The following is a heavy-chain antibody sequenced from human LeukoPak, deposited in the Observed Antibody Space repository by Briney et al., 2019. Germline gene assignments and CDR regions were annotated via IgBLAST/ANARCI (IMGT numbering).Heavy chain of an antibody. V-gene: IGHV3-7*01. CDR3: APSP. CDR1: GFSLSSYW. CDR2: INPAASVK. J-gene: IGHJ5*02. Sequence: RGSLRLSCAASGFSLSSYWINWVRQAPGKGLEWVANINPAASVKYYVDSVKGRFTISRDNAKNSVYLQMNSLRVEDTAIYYCAPSPWGQGTLVTVSS.